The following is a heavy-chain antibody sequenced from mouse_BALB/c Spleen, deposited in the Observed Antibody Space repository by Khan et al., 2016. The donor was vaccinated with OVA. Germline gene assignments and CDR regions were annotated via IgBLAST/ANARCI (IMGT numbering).Heavy chain of an antibody. J-gene: IGHJ3*01. D-gene: IGHD2-4*01. V-gene: IGHV2-2*02. Sequence: QVQLKQSGPGLVQPSQSLYITCTVSGFSLTSYGVHWVRQSPGKGLEWLGVIWSGGSTDYSAAFISRLSITTDNYKSQVFFKMNSLQANDTAIYYCARNYDYDEGLAYWGQGTLVTVSA. CDR2: IWSGGST. CDR3: ARNYDYDEGLAY. CDR1: GFSLTSYG.